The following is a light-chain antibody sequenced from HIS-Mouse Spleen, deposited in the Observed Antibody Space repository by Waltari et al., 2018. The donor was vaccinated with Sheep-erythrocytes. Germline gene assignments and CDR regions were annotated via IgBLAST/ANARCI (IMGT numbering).Light chain of an antibody. CDR2: KDS. J-gene: IGLJ3*02. Sequence: SYELTQPSSVSVSPGQTARITCSGDVLAKKYARWFQQNPGQAPVLVIYKDSERPSGIPARFSGSSSGTTFTLSSSGAQGEDEADYYCYSAADNHLVFGGGTKLTVL. CDR3: YSAADNHLV. V-gene: IGLV3-27*01. CDR1: VLAKKY.